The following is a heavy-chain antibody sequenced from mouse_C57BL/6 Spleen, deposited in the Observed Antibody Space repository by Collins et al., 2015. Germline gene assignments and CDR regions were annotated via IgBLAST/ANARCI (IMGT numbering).Heavy chain of an antibody. J-gene: IGHJ2*01. Sequence: QVQLQQSGAELVKPGASVKISCKASGYAFSSYWMNWVKQRPGKGLEWIGQIYPGDGDTNYNGKFKGKATLTADKSSSTAYMQLSSLTSEDSAVYFCARGGSDYDGDFDYWGQGTTLTVSS. V-gene: IGHV1-80*01. D-gene: IGHD2-4*01. CDR2: IYPGDGDT. CDR1: GYAFSSYW. CDR3: ARGGSDYDGDFDY.